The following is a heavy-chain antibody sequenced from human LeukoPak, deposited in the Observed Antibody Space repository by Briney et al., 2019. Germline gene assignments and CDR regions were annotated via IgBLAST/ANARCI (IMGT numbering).Heavy chain of an antibody. CDR1: GFTFDDYA. CDR3: ATGYSSGYSRGIDY. Sequence: GGSLRLSCAASGFTFDDYAMHWVRQAPGKGLEWVSGISWNSGSIGYADSVKGRFTISRDNAKNSLYLQMNSLRAEDTALYYCATGYSSGYSRGIDYWGQGTLVTVSS. D-gene: IGHD6-19*01. J-gene: IGHJ4*02. CDR2: ISWNSGSI. V-gene: IGHV3-9*01.